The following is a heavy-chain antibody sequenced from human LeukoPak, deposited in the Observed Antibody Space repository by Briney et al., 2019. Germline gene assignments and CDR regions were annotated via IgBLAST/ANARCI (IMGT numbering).Heavy chain of an antibody. Sequence: SETLSLTCAVYGGSFSGYYWSWIRQPAGKGLEWIGRIYTSGSTNYNPSLKSRVTMSVDTSKNQFSLKLSSVTAADTAVYYCARDQYYYGSGTTRGHWFDPWGQGTLVTVSS. CDR3: ARDQYYYGSGTTRGHWFDP. CDR2: IYTSGST. J-gene: IGHJ5*02. D-gene: IGHD3-10*01. V-gene: IGHV4-4*07. CDR1: GGSFSGYY.